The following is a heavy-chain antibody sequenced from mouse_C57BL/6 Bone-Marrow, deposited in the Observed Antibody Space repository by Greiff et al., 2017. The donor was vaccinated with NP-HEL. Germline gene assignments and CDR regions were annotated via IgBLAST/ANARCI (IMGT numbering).Heavy chain of an antibody. CDR2: ISSGGDYI. Sequence: EVQLVESGEGLVKPGGSLKLSCAASGFTFSSYAMSWVRQTPEKRLEWVAYISSGGDYIYYADTVKGRFTISRDNARNTLYLQMSSLKSEDTAMYYCTREEITTVVATNYAMDYWGQGTSVTVSS. J-gene: IGHJ4*01. D-gene: IGHD1-1*01. CDR3: TREEITTVVATNYAMDY. CDR1: GFTFSSYA. V-gene: IGHV5-9-1*02.